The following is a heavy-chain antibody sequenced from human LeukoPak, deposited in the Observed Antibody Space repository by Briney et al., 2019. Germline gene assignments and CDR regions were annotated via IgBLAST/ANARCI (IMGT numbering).Heavy chain of an antibody. V-gene: IGHV4-59*01. Sequence: PSETLSLTCTVSGGSISSYYWSWIRQPPGKGLEWIGYIYYSGSTNYNPSLKSRVTISVDTSKNQFSLKLSSVTAAGTAVYYCARKTTVVTSFDYWGQGTLVTVSS. CDR3: ARKTTVVTSFDY. D-gene: IGHD4-23*01. J-gene: IGHJ4*02. CDR1: GGSISSYY. CDR2: IYYSGST.